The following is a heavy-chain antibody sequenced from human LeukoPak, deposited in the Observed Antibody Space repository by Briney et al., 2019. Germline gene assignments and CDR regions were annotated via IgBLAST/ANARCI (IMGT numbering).Heavy chain of an antibody. Sequence: GASVKVSCKASGYTFTGYYMHWVRQAPGQGLEWMGWMNPNSGNTGYAQKFQGRVTMTRNTSISTAYMELSSLRSEDTAVYYCARGVLLELQGMDVWGQGTTVTVSS. J-gene: IGHJ6*02. CDR2: MNPNSGNT. CDR1: GYTFTGYY. CDR3: ARGVLLELQGMDV. D-gene: IGHD1-7*01. V-gene: IGHV1-8*02.